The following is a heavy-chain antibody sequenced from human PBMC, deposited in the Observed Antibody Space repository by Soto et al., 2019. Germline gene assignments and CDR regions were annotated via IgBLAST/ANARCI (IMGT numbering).Heavy chain of an antibody. J-gene: IGHJ4*02. CDR2: IIPIFGTA. Sequence: QVQLVQSGAEVKKPGSSVKVSCKASGGTFSSYAISWVRQAPGQGLEWVGVIIPIFGTANYAQKFQGRVTITADESTSTAYMELSSLRSEDTAVYYCARDAVPGYGDYHLDYWGQGTLVTVSS. D-gene: IGHD4-17*01. CDR1: GGTFSSYA. CDR3: ARDAVPGYGDYHLDY. V-gene: IGHV1-69*12.